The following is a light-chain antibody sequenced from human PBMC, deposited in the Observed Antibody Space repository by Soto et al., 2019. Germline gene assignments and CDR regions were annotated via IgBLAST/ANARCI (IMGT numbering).Light chain of an antibody. CDR3: KHGGT. V-gene: IGKV3-11*01. J-gene: IGKJ5*01. CDR1: QSVSNY. CDR2: DAS. Sequence: EIVLTQSPATLSLSPGERATVSCRASQSVSNYLGWYQQKAGQAPRLLIYDASNRATGIPARFSGSGSGTDFTLTISSLEPEDFAVYYCKHGGTFGQGTRLEIK.